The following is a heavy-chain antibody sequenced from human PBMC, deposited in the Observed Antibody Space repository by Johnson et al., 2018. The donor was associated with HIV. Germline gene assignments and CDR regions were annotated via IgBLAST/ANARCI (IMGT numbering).Heavy chain of an antibody. Sequence: VQLVESGGGVVQPGRSLRLSCAAPGFTFSSYAMHWVRQAPGKGLGWVAVISYDGSNKYYADSVKGRFTITRDNSKNTLYLQMNCLRAEDTAVYYWARDKSGSYYYAFDIWGQGTMVTVSS. CDR2: ISYDGSNK. J-gene: IGHJ3*02. D-gene: IGHD1-26*01. CDR1: GFTFSSYA. V-gene: IGHV3-30*04. CDR3: ARDKSGSYYYAFDI.